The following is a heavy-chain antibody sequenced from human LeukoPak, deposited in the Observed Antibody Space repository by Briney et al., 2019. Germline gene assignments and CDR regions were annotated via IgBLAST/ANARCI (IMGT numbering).Heavy chain of an antibody. CDR2: ISAYNGNT. D-gene: IGHD3-10*01. V-gene: IGHV1-18*01. CDR3: AKSDSVSPFLLLWSLDY. J-gene: IGHJ4*01. CDR1: GYTFTSYG. Sequence: ASVKVSCKASGYTFTSYGISWVRQAPGQGLEWMGWISAYNGNTNYAQKLQGRVTMTTDTSTSTAYMELRSLRSDDTAVYYCAKSDSVSPFLLLWSLDYWGQGTLVTVSS.